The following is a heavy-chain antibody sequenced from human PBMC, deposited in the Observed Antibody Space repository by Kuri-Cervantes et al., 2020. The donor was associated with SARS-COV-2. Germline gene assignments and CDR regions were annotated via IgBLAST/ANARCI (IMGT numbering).Heavy chain of an antibody. Sequence: GSLSLSCTVSGVSISSSTLWSWVRQSPGKGLEWIGEIHHIGSTNYNPALKSRVTTSLDKSKNQFSLNLNSVTAADTAGYYCAKGSRTSSHERYMDPWGQGILVTVSS. CDR1: GVSISSSTL. CDR3: AKGSRTSSHERYMDP. D-gene: IGHD5-24*01. CDR2: IHHIGST. V-gene: IGHV4-4*02. J-gene: IGHJ5*02.